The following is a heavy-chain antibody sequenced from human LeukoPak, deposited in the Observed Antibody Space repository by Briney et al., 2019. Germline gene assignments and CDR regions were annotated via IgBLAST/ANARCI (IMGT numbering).Heavy chain of an antibody. CDR3: ARDPSVGYCSGGSCLDAFDI. Sequence: GGPLRLSCAASGFTFSSYSMNWVRQAPGKGLEWVSYISSSSSTIYYADSVKGRFTISRDNAKNSLYLQMNSLRAEDTAVYYCARDPSVGYCSGGSCLDAFDIWGQGTMVTVSS. D-gene: IGHD2-15*01. CDR1: GFTFSSYS. J-gene: IGHJ3*02. CDR2: ISSSSSTI. V-gene: IGHV3-48*04.